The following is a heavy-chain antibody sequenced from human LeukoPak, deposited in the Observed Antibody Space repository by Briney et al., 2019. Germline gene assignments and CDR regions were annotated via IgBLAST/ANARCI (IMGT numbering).Heavy chain of an antibody. CDR1: GYSFTSYW. Sequence: GESLKIPCKGSGYSFTSYWIGWVRQVPGKGLEWMGIIYPGDSDTRYSPSFQGQVTISADKSISTAYLQWSSLKASDTAMYYCARLYIVVVPAAIDGGFDPWGQGTLVTVSS. CDR3: ARLYIVVVPAAIDGGFDP. D-gene: IGHD2-2*01. CDR2: IYPGDSDT. J-gene: IGHJ5*02. V-gene: IGHV5-51*01.